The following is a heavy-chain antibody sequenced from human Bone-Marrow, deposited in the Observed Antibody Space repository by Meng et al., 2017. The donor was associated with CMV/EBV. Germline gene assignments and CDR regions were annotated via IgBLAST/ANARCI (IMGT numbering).Heavy chain of an antibody. Sequence: ASVKVSCKASGYTFTSYYMHWVRQAPGQGLEWMGIINPSGGSTSYAQKFQGRVTMTRDTSTSTIYMELSSLRSEDTAVYYCASIGDEAPFAYWGQGTLVTGSS. D-gene: IGHD2-21*01. V-gene: IGHV1-46*01. CDR3: ASIGDEAPFAY. J-gene: IGHJ4*02. CDR1: GYTFTSYY. CDR2: INPSGGST.